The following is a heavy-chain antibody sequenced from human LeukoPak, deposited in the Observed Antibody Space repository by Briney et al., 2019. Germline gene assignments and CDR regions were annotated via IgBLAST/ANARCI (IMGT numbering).Heavy chain of an antibody. CDR2: INPNSGGT. V-gene: IGHV1-2*02. Sequence: ASVKVSFKASGYTFTGYYMHWVRQAPGQGLEWMGWINPNSGGTNYSQKFQGRVTMTRDTSIRTAYMELRRLRSDDTGVYYCASQEPITMIVGHWGQGTLVTVSS. CDR1: GYTFTGYY. J-gene: IGHJ4*02. CDR3: ASQEPITMIVGH. D-gene: IGHD3-22*01.